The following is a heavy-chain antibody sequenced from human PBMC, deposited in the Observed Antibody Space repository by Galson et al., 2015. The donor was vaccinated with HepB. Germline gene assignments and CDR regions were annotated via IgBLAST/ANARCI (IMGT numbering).Heavy chain of an antibody. CDR1: GGTFSSYA. V-gene: IGHV1-69*13. CDR3: ARGASSAAPSYYYMDV. CDR2: IIPIFGTA. Sequence: SVKVSCKASGGTFSSYAISWVRQAPGQGLEWMGGIIPIFGTANYAQKFQGRVTITADESTSTAYMELSSLRSEDTAVYYCARGASSAAPSYYYMDVWGKGTTVTVSS. J-gene: IGHJ6*03. D-gene: IGHD2-15*01.